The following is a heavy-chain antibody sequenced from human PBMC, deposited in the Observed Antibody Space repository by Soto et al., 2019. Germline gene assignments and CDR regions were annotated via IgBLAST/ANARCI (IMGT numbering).Heavy chain of an antibody. Sequence: EVQLVESGGGLVQPGGSLRLSCAASGFTFSSYWMHWVRQAPGKGLVWVSRINSDGSSTSYADSVKGRFTISRDNAKNTLYLQMNSLRAEDTAVYYCARGAIWFGELHLNYWGQGTLVTVSS. CDR1: GFTFSSYW. J-gene: IGHJ4*02. V-gene: IGHV3-74*01. CDR2: INSDGSST. D-gene: IGHD3-10*01. CDR3: ARGAIWFGELHLNY.